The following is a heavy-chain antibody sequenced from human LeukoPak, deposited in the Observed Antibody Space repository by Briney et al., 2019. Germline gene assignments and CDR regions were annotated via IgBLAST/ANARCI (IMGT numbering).Heavy chain of an antibody. Sequence: PGGSLRFSCAASGLTFSSYAMHWVRQAPGKGREWVAVISYDGSNKYYADSVKSRFTISRDNSKNTLYLQMNILRAEDTAVYYCARGDCSTSCYVFDPWGQGTLVTVSS. V-gene: IGHV3-30*04. D-gene: IGHD2-2*01. J-gene: IGHJ5*02. CDR2: ISYDGSNK. CDR3: ARGDCSTSCYVFDP. CDR1: GLTFSSYA.